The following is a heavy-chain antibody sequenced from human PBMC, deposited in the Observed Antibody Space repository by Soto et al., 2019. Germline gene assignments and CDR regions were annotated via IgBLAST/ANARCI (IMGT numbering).Heavy chain of an antibody. CDR1: GFTFSSYS. J-gene: IGHJ4*02. Sequence: EVQLVESGGGLVKPGGSLRLSCAASGFTFSSYSMNWVRQAPGKGLEWVSSISSSSSYIYYADSVKGRFTISRDNAKNSLSLQMNSLRAEDTAVYYCARVLPSSSSRYFDYWGQGTLVTFSS. D-gene: IGHD6-6*01. CDR2: ISSSSSYI. CDR3: ARVLPSSSSRYFDY. V-gene: IGHV3-21*01.